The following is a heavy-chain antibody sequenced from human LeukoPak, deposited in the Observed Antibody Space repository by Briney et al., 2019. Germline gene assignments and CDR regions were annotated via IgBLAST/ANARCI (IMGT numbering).Heavy chain of an antibody. V-gene: IGHV3-23*01. Sequence: PGGSLRLSCAASGFTLSSYGMSWIRQVPGKGLEWVSADSIYGGGPYYADFVKGRFTMSRDNYEETLYLQMDSLRAEDTAVYYCAREDVGAAPDYWGQGTLVTVSS. D-gene: IGHD1-26*01. J-gene: IGHJ4*02. CDR3: AREDVGAAPDY. CDR1: GFTLSSYG. CDR2: DSIYGGGP.